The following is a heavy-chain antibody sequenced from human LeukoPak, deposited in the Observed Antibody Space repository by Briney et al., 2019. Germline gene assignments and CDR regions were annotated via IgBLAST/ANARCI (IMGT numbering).Heavy chain of an antibody. J-gene: IGHJ5*02. Sequence: PSETLSLTCTVSGGSISSYYWSWIRQPPGKGLEWIGYIYYSGSTNYNPSLKSRVTISVDTSKNQFSLKLTSVTAADTAVYYCARGGTVASAYRFDPWGQGTLVTVSS. V-gene: IGHV4-59*01. D-gene: IGHD4-23*01. CDR2: IYYSGST. CDR1: GGSISSYY. CDR3: ARGGTVASAYRFDP.